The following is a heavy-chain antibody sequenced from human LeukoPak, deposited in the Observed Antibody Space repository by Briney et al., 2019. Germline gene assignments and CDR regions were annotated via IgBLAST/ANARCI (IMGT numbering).Heavy chain of an antibody. CDR3: ARGPSSYYYDSSGYYLV. Sequence: SEALSLTCAVYGGSFSGYYWSWLRQPPGKGLEWIGEINHSGSTNYNPSLKSRVTISVDTSKNQFSLKLSSVTAADTAVYYCARGPSSYYYDSSGYYLVWGQGTLVTVSS. J-gene: IGHJ4*02. CDR2: INHSGST. V-gene: IGHV4-34*01. D-gene: IGHD3-22*01. CDR1: GGSFSGYY.